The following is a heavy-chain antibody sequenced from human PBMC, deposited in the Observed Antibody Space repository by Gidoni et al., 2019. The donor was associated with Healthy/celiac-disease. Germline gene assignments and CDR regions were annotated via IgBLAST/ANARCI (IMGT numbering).Heavy chain of an antibody. J-gene: IGHJ3*02. D-gene: IGHD2-2*02. CDR3: ARGFGDIVVVPAAIGGAFDI. V-gene: IGHV4-34*01. CDR2: INHSGST. CDR1: GGSFSAYY. Sequence: QVQLQQWGAGLLKPSETLSLTCAVYGGSFSAYYCSWIRQPPGKGLEWIGEINHSGSTNYNPSLKSRVTISVDTSKNQFSLKLSSVTAADTAVYYCARGFGDIVVVPAAIGGAFDIWGQGTMVTVSS.